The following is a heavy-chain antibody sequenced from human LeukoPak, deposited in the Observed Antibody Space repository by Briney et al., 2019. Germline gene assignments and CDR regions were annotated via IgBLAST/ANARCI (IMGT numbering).Heavy chain of an antibody. CDR2: INPNSGGT. D-gene: IGHD4-17*01. Sequence: GASVKLSCTASGYTFTGYYMHWVRQAPGQGLEWMGWINPNSGGTNYAQTFQGRVTMTRDTSISTAYMELSRLRSDDTAVYYCARSYDDYAEFCFDYWGQGTLVSVSS. CDR1: GYTFTGYY. CDR3: ARSYDDYAEFCFDY. J-gene: IGHJ4*02. V-gene: IGHV1-2*02.